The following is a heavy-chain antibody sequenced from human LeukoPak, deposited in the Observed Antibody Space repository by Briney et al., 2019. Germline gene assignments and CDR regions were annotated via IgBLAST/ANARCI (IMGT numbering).Heavy chain of an antibody. V-gene: IGHV1-69*04. CDR3: ARGGDYYDSSGSDNWFDP. Sequence: SVKVSCKASGGTFSSYAISRVRQAPGQGLEWMGRIIPILGIANYAQKFQGRVTITADKSTSTAYMELSSLRSEDTAVYYCARGGDYYDSSGSDNWFDPWGQGTLVTVSS. J-gene: IGHJ5*02. D-gene: IGHD3-22*01. CDR1: GGTFSSYA. CDR2: IIPILGIA.